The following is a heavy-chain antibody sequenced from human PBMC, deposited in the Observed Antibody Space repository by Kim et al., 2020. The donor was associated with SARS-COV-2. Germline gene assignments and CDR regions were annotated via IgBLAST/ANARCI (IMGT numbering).Heavy chain of an antibody. CDR3: ANTTGAQLDS. J-gene: IGHJ4*02. CDR1: GDSLSTGGYF. D-gene: IGHD7-27*01. Sequence: SETLSLTCTVSGDSLSTGGYFWSWIRQHPGKALEWIGYIDYSGTTFYSDSLKSRAALSIDTSSNQFSLRLRSVTAADTAVYYCANTTGAQLDSWGQGALVTVSS. V-gene: IGHV4-31*03. CDR2: IDYSGTT.